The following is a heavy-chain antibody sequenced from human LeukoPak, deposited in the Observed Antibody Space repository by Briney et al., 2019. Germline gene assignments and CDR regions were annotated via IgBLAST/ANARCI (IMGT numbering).Heavy chain of an antibody. J-gene: IGHJ6*03. CDR3: ARGLPYGSGSYFAPYYMDV. CDR2: INHSGST. Sequence: SETLSLTCAGCGGSFSGYYWSWIRQPPGKGLEWIGEINHSGSTNYNPSLKSRVTISVDTSKNQFSLKLSSVTAADTAVYYCARGLPYGSGSYFAPYYMDVWGKGTTVTVSS. V-gene: IGHV4-34*01. D-gene: IGHD3-10*01. CDR1: GGSFSGYY.